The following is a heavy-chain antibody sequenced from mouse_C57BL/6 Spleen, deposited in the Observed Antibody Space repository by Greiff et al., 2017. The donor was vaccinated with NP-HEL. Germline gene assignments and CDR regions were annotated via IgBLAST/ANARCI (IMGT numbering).Heavy chain of an antibody. Sequence: EVKLVESGGGLVKPGGSLKLSCAASGFTFSSYAMSWVRQTPEKRLEWVATISDGGSYTYYPDNVKGRFTISRDNAKNNLYLQMSHLKSEDPAMYYCARDKGLKGKSSYALDYWGKGTTVTVSS. V-gene: IGHV5-4*01. CDR2: ISDGGSYT. CDR3: ARDKGLKGKSSYALDY. CDR1: GFTFSSYA. D-gene: IGHD3-3*01. J-gene: IGHJ4*01.